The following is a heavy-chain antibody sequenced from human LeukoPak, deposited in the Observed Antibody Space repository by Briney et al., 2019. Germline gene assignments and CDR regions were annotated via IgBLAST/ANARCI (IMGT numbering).Heavy chain of an antibody. D-gene: IGHD2-2*01. CDR3: ARPRYCSSTSCEPGAFDI. CDR2: ISAYNGNS. Sequence: GASVKVSCKASGYTFTSYGISWVRQAPGQGLEWMGWISAYNGNSNYAQKFQGRVTMTTDTSTSTGYMELRSLRSDDTAVYYCARPRYCSSTSCEPGAFDIWGQGTMVTVSS. V-gene: IGHV1-18*01. CDR1: GYTFTSYG. J-gene: IGHJ3*02.